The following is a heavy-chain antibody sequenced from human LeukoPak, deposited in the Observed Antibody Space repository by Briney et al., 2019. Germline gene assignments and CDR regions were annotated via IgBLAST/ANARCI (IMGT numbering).Heavy chain of an antibody. D-gene: IGHD1-14*01. V-gene: IGHV3-74*01. CDR3: ARSNQADDY. CDR2: VNPGGSSI. Sequence: GGSLRLSCAASGFTFSSYWMHWVRQVPGKGLVWVARVNPGGSSITYADSVKGRFTISRDNAKNTLYLQMDSLRAEDTGVDYCARSNQADDYWGQGTLVTVSS. CDR1: GFTFSSYW. J-gene: IGHJ4*02.